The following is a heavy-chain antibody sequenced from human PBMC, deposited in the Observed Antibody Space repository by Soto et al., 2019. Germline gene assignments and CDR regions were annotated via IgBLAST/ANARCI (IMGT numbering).Heavy chain of an antibody. CDR3: AREMPSTAAAYFYYGLNV. D-gene: IGHD6-13*01. CDR2: INAGGGDT. CDR1: GYTFTTYA. J-gene: IGHJ6*02. Sequence: QVQLVQSGAEVKKPGASVKVSCKTSGYTFTTYAMHWVRQAPGQRLEWMGWINAGGGDTKYSQRFQGRLTITADGSTDTVYMMLTSLKSEDTAVYYCAREMPSTAAAYFYYGLNVWGQGTSVTVSS. V-gene: IGHV1-3*01.